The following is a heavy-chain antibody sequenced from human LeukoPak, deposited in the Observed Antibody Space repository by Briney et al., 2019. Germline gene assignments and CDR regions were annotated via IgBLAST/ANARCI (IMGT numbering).Heavy chain of an antibody. CDR1: GGSFSGYY. V-gene: IGHV4-34*01. Sequence: SETLSLTCAVYGGSFSGYYWSWIRQPPGKGLEWIGEINHSGSTNYNPSLKSRVTLSVDTSKNQFSLKLSSVTAADTAVYYCARGSPLGRNWFDPWGQGTLVTVSS. D-gene: IGHD1-14*01. CDR2: INHSGST. CDR3: ARGSPLGRNWFDP. J-gene: IGHJ5*02.